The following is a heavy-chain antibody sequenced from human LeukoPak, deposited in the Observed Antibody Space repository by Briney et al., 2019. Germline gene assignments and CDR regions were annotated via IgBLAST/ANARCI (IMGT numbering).Heavy chain of an antibody. J-gene: IGHJ6*02. CDR1: GYTFTGYY. CDR3: ARESSYDYYGMDV. CDR2: INPNSGGT. Sequence: GASVKVSCKASGYTFTGYYMHWVRQAPGQGLEWMGWINPNSGGTNYAQKFQGRVTTTRDTSISTAYMELSRLRSDDTAVYYCARESSYDYYGMDVWGQGTTVTVSS. V-gene: IGHV1-2*02.